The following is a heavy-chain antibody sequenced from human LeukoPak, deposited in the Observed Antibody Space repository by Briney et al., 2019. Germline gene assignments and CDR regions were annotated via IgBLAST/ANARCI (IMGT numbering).Heavy chain of an antibody. J-gene: IGHJ4*02. V-gene: IGHV3-7*01. CDR1: GFIFSTSW. CDR2: IKQDGSQK. Sequence: GGSLRLSCAASGFIFSTSWMSWVRQAPGKGLEWVANIKQDGSQKHYVDSVKGRFTISRDNSKNLLYLQMNSLGAEDTAVYYCVRGGYSSFDYWGQGTLVTVSS. CDR3: VRGGYSSFDY. D-gene: IGHD3-10*01.